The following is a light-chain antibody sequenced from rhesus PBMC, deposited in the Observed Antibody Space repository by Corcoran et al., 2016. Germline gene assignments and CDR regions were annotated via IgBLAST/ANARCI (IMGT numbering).Light chain of an antibody. J-gene: IGKJ3*01. CDR1: QSLVDSEDGNTY. V-gene: IGKV2-86*01. CDR2: EVS. CDR3: MQYTHLPFT. Sequence: DIVMTQTPLSLPVTPGEPASISCRSSQSLVDSEDGNTYLDWNLQKPGQSPQPLIYEVSNRASGVPDRFSGRGSGTDFKLEISRVEAGDVGVYYCMQYTHLPFTFGPGTKLDIK.